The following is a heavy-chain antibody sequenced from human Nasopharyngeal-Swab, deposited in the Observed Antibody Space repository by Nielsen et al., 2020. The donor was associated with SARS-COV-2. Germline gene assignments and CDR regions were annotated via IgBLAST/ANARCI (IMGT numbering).Heavy chain of an antibody. CDR1: GFTFSSYA. Sequence: GESLKISCAASGFTFSSYAMHWVRQAPGKGLEWVAVISYDGSNKYYADSVKGRFTISRDNSKHTLYLQMNSLRAEDTAVYYCARAWGTMGPAFDYWGQGTLVTVSS. CDR3: ARAWGTMGPAFDY. D-gene: IGHD3-10*01. CDR2: ISYDGSNK. V-gene: IGHV3-30-3*01. J-gene: IGHJ4*02.